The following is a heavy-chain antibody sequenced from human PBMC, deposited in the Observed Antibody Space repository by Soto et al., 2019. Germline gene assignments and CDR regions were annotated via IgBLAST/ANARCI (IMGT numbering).Heavy chain of an antibody. CDR1: GGSISSSSYY. D-gene: IGHD4-17*01. CDR3: ASTVTDYYYYYMDV. V-gene: IGHV4-39*01. J-gene: IGHJ6*03. CDR2: IYYSGST. Sequence: QLQLQESGPGLVKPSETLSLTCTVSGGSISSSSYYWGWIRQPPGKGLEWIGSIYYSGSTYYNPSLKRRVTISVDTSKNQFSLKLSSVTAADTAVYYCASTVTDYYYYYMDVWGKGTTVTVSS.